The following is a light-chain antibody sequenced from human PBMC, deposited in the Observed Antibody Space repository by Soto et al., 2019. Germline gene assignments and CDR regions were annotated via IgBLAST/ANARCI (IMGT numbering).Light chain of an antibody. Sequence: QSALTQPASVSGSPGQSITISCTGTSNDFGGYNYVSWLQQHPGEAPKLIIYEVSNRPSGVSNRFSGSKSGNTASLTITGLQPEDEASYYCTSYTITHIPVIFGGGTQLTVL. CDR2: EVS. CDR1: SNDFGGYNY. J-gene: IGLJ2*01. CDR3: TSYTITHIPVI. V-gene: IGLV2-14*01.